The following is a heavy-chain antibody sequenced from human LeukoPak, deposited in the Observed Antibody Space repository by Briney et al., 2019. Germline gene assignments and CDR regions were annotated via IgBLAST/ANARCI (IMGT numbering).Heavy chain of an antibody. CDR2: IKSKTDGGTT. V-gene: IGHV3-15*01. Sequence: GGSLRLSCAASGFTFSSYAMSWVRQAPGKGLEWVGRIKSKTDGGTTDYAAPVKGRFTISRDDSKNTLYLQMNSLKTEDTAVYYCTTPDPRFLEWLSINFDYWGQGTLVTVSS. J-gene: IGHJ4*02. CDR3: TTPDPRFLEWLSINFDY. D-gene: IGHD3-3*01. CDR1: GFTFSSYA.